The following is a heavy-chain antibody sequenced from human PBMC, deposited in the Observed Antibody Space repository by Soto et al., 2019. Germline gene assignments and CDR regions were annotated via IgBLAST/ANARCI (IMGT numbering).Heavy chain of an antibody. J-gene: IGHJ6*02. CDR1: GFTFSSYS. Sequence: LRLSCAASGFTFSSYSMNWVRQAPGKGLEWVSSISSSSGYIYYADSVKGRFTISRDNAKNSLYLQMNSLRAEDTTVYYCATESPVFDYYYGMDVWGQGTTVTASS. D-gene: IGHD2-8*01. CDR2: ISSSSGYI. CDR3: ATESPVFDYYYGMDV. V-gene: IGHV3-21*01.